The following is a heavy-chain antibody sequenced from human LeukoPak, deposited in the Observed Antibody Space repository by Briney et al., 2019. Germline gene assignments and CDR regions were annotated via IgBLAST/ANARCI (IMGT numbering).Heavy chain of an antibody. V-gene: IGHV3-7*01. J-gene: IGHJ6*02. CDR2: IKQDGSEK. D-gene: IGHD3-22*01. Sequence: PGGSLRLSCAASGFTFSSYWMSWVRQAPGKGLEWVAHIKQDGSEKYYVDSVKGRFTISRDNAKNSLYLQMNSLRAEDTAVYYCARDQGSGYYYPSWYYCGMDVWGQGTTVTVSS. CDR3: ARDQGSGYYYPSWYYCGMDV. CDR1: GFTFSSYW.